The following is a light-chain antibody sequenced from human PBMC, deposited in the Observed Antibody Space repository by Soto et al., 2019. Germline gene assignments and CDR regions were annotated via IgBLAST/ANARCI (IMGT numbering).Light chain of an antibody. CDR2: EVN. CDR3: CSYAGTTISYV. CDR1: SSDVGSYNY. J-gene: IGLJ1*01. V-gene: IGLV2-23*02. Sequence: QSVLTQPASVSGSPGQSITISCTGTSSDVGSYNYVSWFQHHPGKAPKLIIYEVNKRPSGISDRFSGSKSGNTASLTISGLQAEDEADYYCCSYAGTTISYVFGTGTKDTDL.